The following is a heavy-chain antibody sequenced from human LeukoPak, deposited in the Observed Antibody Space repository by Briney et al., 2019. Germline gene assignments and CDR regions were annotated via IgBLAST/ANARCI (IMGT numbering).Heavy chain of an antibody. CDR1: GYSFTTYR. CDR2: IYPGDSDI. J-gene: IGHJ6*03. CDR3: ARISVTLYYYYYYMDV. V-gene: IGHV5-51*01. Sequence: GESLKISCKGSGYSFTTYRIGWVRQMPGKGLEWMGIIYPGDSDIRYSPSFQGQVTISADKSISTAYLQWSSLKASDTAVYYCARISVTLYYYYYYMDVWGKGTTVTVSS. D-gene: IGHD2-21*02.